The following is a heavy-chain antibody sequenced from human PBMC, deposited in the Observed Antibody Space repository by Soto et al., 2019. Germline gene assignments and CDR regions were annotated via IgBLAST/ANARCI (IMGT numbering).Heavy chain of an antibody. J-gene: IGHJ6*02. CDR1: GGTFSSYA. CDR3: ARDQWYYGSGSYSTYYGMDV. CDR2: IIPIFGTA. Sequence: ASVKVSCKASGGTFSSYAISWVRQAPGQGLEWMGGIIPIFGTANYAQKFQGRVTITADESTSTAYMELSSLRSEDTAVYYCARDQWYYGSGSYSTYYGMDVWGQGTTVTVSS. D-gene: IGHD3-10*01. V-gene: IGHV1-69*13.